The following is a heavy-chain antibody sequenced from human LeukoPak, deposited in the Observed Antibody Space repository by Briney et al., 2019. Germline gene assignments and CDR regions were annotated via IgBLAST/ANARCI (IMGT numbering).Heavy chain of an antibody. J-gene: IGHJ5*02. D-gene: IGHD2-21*01. CDR1: GGSINSYF. Sequence: SETLSLTCTVSGGSINSYFWNWVRQPPGKGLEWIAYAYYSGSTKYNPSLKSRVTTSLDTSSNRFSLKLSSVTAADTAVYYCAGIGVGPIYYFDPWGQGTLVTISS. CDR2: AYYSGST. V-gene: IGHV4-59*01. CDR3: AGIGVGPIYYFDP.